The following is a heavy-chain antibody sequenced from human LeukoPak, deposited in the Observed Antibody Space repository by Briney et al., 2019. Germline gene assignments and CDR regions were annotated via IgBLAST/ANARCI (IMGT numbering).Heavy chain of an antibody. CDR1: GFPFSSYW. CDR3: AKDRPGVGYDFWSGPLGY. J-gene: IGHJ4*02. V-gene: IGHV3-30*02. Sequence: GGSLRLSCAASGFPFSSYWMAWVRQAPGKGLEWVAFIRYDGSNKYYADSVKGRFTISRDNSKNTLYLQMNSLRAEDTAVYYCAKDRPGVGYDFWSGPLGYWGQGTLVTVSS. D-gene: IGHD3-3*01. CDR2: IRYDGSNK.